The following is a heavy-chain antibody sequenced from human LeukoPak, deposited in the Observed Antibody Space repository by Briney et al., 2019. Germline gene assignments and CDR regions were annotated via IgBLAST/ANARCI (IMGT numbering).Heavy chain of an antibody. J-gene: IGHJ4*02. Sequence: GGSLRLSCAASGFTFSSYGMHWVRQAPGKGLEWVAVISYDGSNKYYADSVKGRFTFSRDNSKNTLYLQMNSLRSEDTAVYYCAKDRGYSHGFEYWGQGTLVTVSS. CDR2: ISYDGSNK. CDR3: AKDRGYSHGFEY. D-gene: IGHD5-12*01. V-gene: IGHV3-30*18. CDR1: GFTFSSYG.